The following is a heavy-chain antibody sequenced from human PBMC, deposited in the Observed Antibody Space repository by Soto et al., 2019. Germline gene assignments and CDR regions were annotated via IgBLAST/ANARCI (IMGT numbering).Heavy chain of an antibody. V-gene: IGHV3-21*01. Sequence: VGSLRLSCAASGFTFSSYSMNWVRQAPGKGLEWVSSISSSSYIYYADSVKGRFPISRDNAKNPLYLQMNSLRAEDTAVYYCARGGYSYCPPPRYYYYGMDVWGQGTTVTVSS. CDR1: GFTFSSYS. CDR2: ISSSSYI. J-gene: IGHJ6*02. D-gene: IGHD5-18*01. CDR3: ARGGYSYCPPPRYYYYGMDV.